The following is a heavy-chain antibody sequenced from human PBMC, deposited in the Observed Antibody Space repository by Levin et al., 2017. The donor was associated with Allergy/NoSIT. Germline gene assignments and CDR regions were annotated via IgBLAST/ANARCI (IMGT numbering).Heavy chain of an antibody. Sequence: SETLSLTCTVSGGSISSGGYYWSWIRQHPGKGLEWIGYIYYSGSTYYNPSLKSRVTISVDTSKNQFSLKLSSVTAADTAVYYCARDTSFVTNNFYGYYGMDVWGQGTTVTVSS. CDR2: IYYSGST. V-gene: IGHV4-31*03. J-gene: IGHJ6*02. D-gene: IGHD2/OR15-2a*01. CDR1: GGSISSGGYY. CDR3: ARDTSFVTNNFYGYYGMDV.